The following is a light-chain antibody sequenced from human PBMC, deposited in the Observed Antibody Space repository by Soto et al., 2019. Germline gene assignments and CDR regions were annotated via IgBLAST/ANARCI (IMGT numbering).Light chain of an antibody. CDR2: GNS. CDR3: QSYDSSLSAY. CDR1: SSHIGAGYD. J-gene: IGLJ1*01. V-gene: IGLV1-40*01. Sequence: SVPTPPPSVSGGPGQRGTLSRPGRSSHIGAGYDVHWYQQLPGTAPKLLIYGNSNRPSGVPDRFSGSKSGTSASLAITGLQAEDEADYYCQSYDSSLSAYFGTGTKVTVL.